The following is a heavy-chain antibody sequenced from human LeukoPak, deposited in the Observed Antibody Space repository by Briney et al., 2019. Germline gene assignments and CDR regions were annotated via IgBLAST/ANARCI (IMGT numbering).Heavy chain of an antibody. V-gene: IGHV4-34*01. CDR3: ATPGGGGLRPFDY. D-gene: IGHD4-17*01. CDR1: GGSFSGYY. CDR2: INHSGST. Sequence: TLSLTCAVYGGSFSGYYWSWIRQPPGKGLEWIGEINHSGSTNYNPSLKSRVTISVDTSKNQFSLKLSSVPAADTAVYYCATPGGGGLRPFDYWGQGTLVTVSS. J-gene: IGHJ4*02.